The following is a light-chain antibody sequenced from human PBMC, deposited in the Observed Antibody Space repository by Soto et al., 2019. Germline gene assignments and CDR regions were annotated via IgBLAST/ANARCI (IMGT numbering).Light chain of an antibody. CDR3: QQSNRTPQT. CDR1: QSISNY. J-gene: IGKJ1*01. V-gene: IGKV1-39*01. CDR2: ATS. Sequence: DIQMTQSPSSLSASVGDRVTITCRESQSISNYLNWYQQKPGKAPKLLIYATSSLQSGVPSRFSGSGSGRDFTLTISRLQPEDFATYYCQQSNRTPQTFGQGTKVESK.